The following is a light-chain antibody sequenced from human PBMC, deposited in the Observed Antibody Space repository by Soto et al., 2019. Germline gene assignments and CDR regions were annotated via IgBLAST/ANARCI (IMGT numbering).Light chain of an antibody. CDR1: QSISTY. CDR2: TAS. V-gene: IGKV1-39*01. J-gene: IGKJ2*01. Sequence: DIQMTQSPPSLSASVGDRVTITCRASQSISTYLNWYQLKPGKAPKLLIYTASNLQSGVPSRFSGSGSGTDFTLTISSLQREDFATYFCQQSHTFPYTFGQGTNLESK. CDR3: QQSHTFPYT.